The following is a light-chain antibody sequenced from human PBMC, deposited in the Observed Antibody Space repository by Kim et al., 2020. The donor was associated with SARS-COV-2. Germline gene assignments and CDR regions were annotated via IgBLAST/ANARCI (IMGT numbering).Light chain of an antibody. Sequence: QKVTISCSGSSSNIGNNYVSWYQQFPGTAPKLLIYDNNKRPSGIPDRFSGSKSGTSATLGITGLQTEDEADYYCGTWDSSLSAGVFGGGTQLTVL. V-gene: IGLV1-51*01. CDR1: SSNIGNNY. CDR3: GTWDSSLSAGV. CDR2: DNN. J-gene: IGLJ2*01.